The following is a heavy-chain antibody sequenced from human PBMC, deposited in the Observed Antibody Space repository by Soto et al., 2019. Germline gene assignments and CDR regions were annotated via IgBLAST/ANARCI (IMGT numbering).Heavy chain of an antibody. V-gene: IGHV4-31*11. D-gene: IGHD6-13*01. J-gene: IGHJ4*02. CDR2: IYYSGST. Sequence: PSETLSLTCAVSGGYIRSGGYSWSCIRQHPGKGLEWIGYIYYSGSTYYNPSLKSRVTISVDTSKNQFSLKLSSVTAADTAVYYCARSFGVAADGPFDYWGQGTLVTVSS. CDR3: ARSFGVAADGPFDY. CDR1: GGYIRSGGYS.